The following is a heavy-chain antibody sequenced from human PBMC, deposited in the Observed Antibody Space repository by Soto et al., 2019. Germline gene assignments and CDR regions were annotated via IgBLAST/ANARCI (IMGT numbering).Heavy chain of an antibody. CDR3: AREKLGHDS. Sequence: PSETLSLTCTVSGASVSSGSHYWTWIRQPPGKGLEWIGYIYSSGSTNYNPSLESRVTISVDTSKNQFSLKLRSVTAADTAVYYCAREKLGHDSWGQGTLVTVSS. CDR2: IYSSGST. V-gene: IGHV4-61*01. CDR1: GASVSSGSHY. D-gene: IGHD3-16*01. J-gene: IGHJ4*02.